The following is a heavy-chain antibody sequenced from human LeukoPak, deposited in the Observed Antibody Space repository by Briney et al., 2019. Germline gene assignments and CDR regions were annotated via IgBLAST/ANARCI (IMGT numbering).Heavy chain of an antibody. CDR3: AREGGSFSNYFDY. CDR2: IKQDGSEK. D-gene: IGHD1-26*01. V-gene: IGHV3-7*03. Sequence: GGSLRLSCAASGFTFSSYWMSWVRQAPGKELEWVANIKQDGSEKYYVDSVKGRFTISRDNAKNSLYLQMNSLRAEDTAVYYCAREGGSFSNYFDYWGQGTLVTVSS. J-gene: IGHJ4*02. CDR1: GFTFSSYW.